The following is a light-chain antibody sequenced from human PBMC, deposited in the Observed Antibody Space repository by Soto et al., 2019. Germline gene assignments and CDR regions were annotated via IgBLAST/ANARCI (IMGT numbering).Light chain of an antibody. CDR2: SAS. J-gene: IGKJ1*01. CDR1: QNIDKY. V-gene: IGKV1-39*01. Sequence: DIRMTQSPASLSASVGDRVTVTCRASQNIDKYLHWYQQKPGKAPNLLIFSASILQSGVPSRFIGSGSGTEFTLTISSLQPEDFATYYCQQTYSNSVTFGQGTKVDIK. CDR3: QQTYSNSVT.